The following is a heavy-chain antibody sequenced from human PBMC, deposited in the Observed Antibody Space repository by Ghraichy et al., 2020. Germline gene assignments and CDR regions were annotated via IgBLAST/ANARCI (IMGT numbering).Heavy chain of an antibody. CDR3: VVERQIGHNALEF. CDR1: GLRFSGYA. J-gene: IGHJ4*02. D-gene: IGHD1-1*01. CDR2: MWYDGRNK. V-gene: IGHV3-33*01. Sequence: GGSLRLSCAASGLRFSGYAMHWVRQALGKGLECVAGMWYDGRNKFYGDSVKGRFTIFGNESKNTMYLQMNSLGAEDTAVYYCVVERQIGHNALEFWGQGTLVTVSS.